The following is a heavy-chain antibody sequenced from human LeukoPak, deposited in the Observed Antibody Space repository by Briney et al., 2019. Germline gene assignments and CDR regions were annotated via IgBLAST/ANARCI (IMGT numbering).Heavy chain of an antibody. D-gene: IGHD6-13*01. CDR2: IYNIGST. Sequence: SETLSLTCTVSGGSISSGGYCWSWIRQHPGKGLEWTGYIYNIGSTYYNPSLKSRVTISVDTSKNQFSLKLSSVTAADTAVYYCARWVKYSSSWYSFDYWGQGTLVTVSS. J-gene: IGHJ4*02. CDR1: GGSISSGGYC. CDR3: ARWVKYSSSWYSFDY. V-gene: IGHV4-31*03.